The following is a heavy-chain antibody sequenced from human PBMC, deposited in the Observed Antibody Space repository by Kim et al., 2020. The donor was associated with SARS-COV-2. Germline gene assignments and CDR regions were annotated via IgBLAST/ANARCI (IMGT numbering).Heavy chain of an antibody. J-gene: IGHJ5*02. Sequence: ASVKVSCKASGYTFTSYAMNWVRQAPGQGLEWMGWINTNTGNPTYAQGFTGRFVFSLDTSVSTAYLQISSLKAEDTAVYYCARDPPKTYSSSWYIRIGGFDPWGQVTLVTVSS. CDR3: ARDPPKTYSSSWYIRIGGFDP. CDR1: GYTFTSYA. V-gene: IGHV7-4-1*02. D-gene: IGHD6-13*01. CDR2: INTNTGNP.